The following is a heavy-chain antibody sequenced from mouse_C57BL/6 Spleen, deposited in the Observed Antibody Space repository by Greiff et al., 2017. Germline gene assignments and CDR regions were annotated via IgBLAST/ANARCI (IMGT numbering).Heavy chain of an antibody. Sequence: EVQRVESGPGLVKPSQSLSLTCSVTGYSITSGYYWNWIRQFPGNKLEWMGYISYDGSNNYNPSLKNRISITRDTSKNQFFRKLNSVTTEDTATYYCAREGGDYSGGYFDYWGQGTTLTVSS. V-gene: IGHV3-6*01. CDR3: AREGGDYSGGYFDY. CDR1: GYSITSGYY. D-gene: IGHD1-1*02. CDR2: ISYDGSN. J-gene: IGHJ2*01.